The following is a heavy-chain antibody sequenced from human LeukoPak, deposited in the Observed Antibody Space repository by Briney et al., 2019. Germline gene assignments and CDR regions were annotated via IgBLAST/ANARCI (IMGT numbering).Heavy chain of an antibody. CDR2: INPNSGGT. J-gene: IGHJ4*02. CDR1: GYTFTGYY. V-gene: IGHV1-2*02. D-gene: IGHD4-23*01. Sequence: GASVKVSCKASGYTFTGYYMHWVRQAPGQGLEWMGWINPNSGGTNYAQKFQGRLSVTRDTSSSTVYMELSRLRYDDTAVYYCVRDLATVATPYFDFWGQGTLVTVS. CDR3: VRDLATVATPYFDF.